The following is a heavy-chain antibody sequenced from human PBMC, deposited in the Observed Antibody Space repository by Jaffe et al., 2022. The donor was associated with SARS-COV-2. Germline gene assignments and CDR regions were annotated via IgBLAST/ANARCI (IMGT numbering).Heavy chain of an antibody. V-gene: IGHV6-1*01. CDR1: GDSVSSNTVA. D-gene: IGHD3-10*01. Sequence: QVQLQQSGPGLVQPSQTLSLTCAIFGDSVSSNTVAWNWFRQSPSRGLEWLGRTYYRSKWYYNYAVSVKSRITINPDTSRNQFSLQLNSVTPEDTAVYYCAREGYGSGSSEWGQGTLVTVSS. J-gene: IGHJ4*02. CDR2: TYYRSKWYY. CDR3: AREGYGSGSSE.